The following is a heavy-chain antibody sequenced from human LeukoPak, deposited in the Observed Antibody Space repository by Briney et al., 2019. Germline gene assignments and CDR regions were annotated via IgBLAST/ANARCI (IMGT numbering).Heavy chain of an antibody. D-gene: IGHD2-2*01. V-gene: IGHV5-51*01. CDR1: GYSSTSYW. CDR2: IYPGDSDT. J-gene: IGHJ4*02. Sequence: GESLKISCKGSGYSSTSYWIGWVRQMPGKGLEWMGIIYPGDSDTRYSPSFQGQVTISADKSISTAYLQWSSLKASDTAMYYCARLDGRYCSSTSCYYFDYWGQGTLVTVSS. CDR3: ARLDGRYCSSTSCYYFDY.